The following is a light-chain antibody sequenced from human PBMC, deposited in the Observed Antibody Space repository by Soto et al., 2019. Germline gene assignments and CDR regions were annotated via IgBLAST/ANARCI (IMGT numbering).Light chain of an antibody. J-gene: IGLJ3*02. CDR3: AAWDDSLNGPV. Sequence: QPVLTQPPSVSGAPGQRVTISCTGSGSNFGAGFDVHWYQQLPGTAPKLLIYSNNQRPSGVPDRFSGSKSGTSASLAISGLQSEDEADYYCAAWDDSLNGPVFGGGTKLTVL. CDR1: GSNFGAGFD. CDR2: SNN. V-gene: IGLV1-44*01.